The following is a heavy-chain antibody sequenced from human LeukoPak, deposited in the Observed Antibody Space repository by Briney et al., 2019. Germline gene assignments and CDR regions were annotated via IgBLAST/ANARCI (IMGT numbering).Heavy chain of an antibody. CDR3: ARNYNGMSN. CDR1: GLTFSNYG. CDR2: INNDGNSA. V-gene: IGHV3-74*01. D-gene: IGHD1-26*01. J-gene: IGHJ4*02. Sequence: GGSLRLSCAASGLTFSNYGTIWVRQAPGKGPAWVSYINNDGNSATYADSVKGRFTVSRDNAKKTLYLQMNSLRAEDTAVYYCARNYNGMSNWGQGTQVIVSS.